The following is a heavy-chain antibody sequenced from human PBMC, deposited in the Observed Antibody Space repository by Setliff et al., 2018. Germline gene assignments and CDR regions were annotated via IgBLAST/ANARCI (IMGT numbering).Heavy chain of an antibody. J-gene: IGHJ6*03. CDR3: ARMSGFQYIDV. D-gene: IGHD3-3*01. V-gene: IGHV4-61*09. Sequence: TLSLTCTVSGDSISSRRNYWGWFRQPAGKELEWIGQIYTSWSTNYNPSLKSRVTISLDTSKNQFSLSPTSVTAEDTAVYYCARMSGFQYIDVWDKGTTVTVS. CDR1: GDSISSRRNY. CDR2: IYTSWST.